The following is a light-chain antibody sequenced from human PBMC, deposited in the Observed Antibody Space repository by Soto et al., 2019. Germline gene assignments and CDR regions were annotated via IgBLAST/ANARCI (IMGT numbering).Light chain of an antibody. CDR1: SXDVGDYNY. CDR3: SSYKSSSTLYV. V-gene: IGLV2-14*01. CDR2: EVS. J-gene: IGLJ1*01. Sequence: QSVLTQPASVSGSPGQSITISCTGTSXDVGDYNYVSWYQQHPGKAPKLMIYEVSNRPSGVSNRFSGSKSGNTASLTISGLQAEDEADYYCSSYKSSSTLYVFGTGTKVTV.